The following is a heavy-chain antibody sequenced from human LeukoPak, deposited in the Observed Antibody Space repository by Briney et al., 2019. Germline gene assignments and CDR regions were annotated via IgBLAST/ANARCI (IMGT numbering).Heavy chain of an antibody. V-gene: IGHV3-21*01. Sequence: PGGSLRLSCAASGFTLSSYSMNWVRQAPGKGLEWVSSISSSNSHIYYADSVKGRFTISRDNAKNSLYLQMNSLRAEDTAVYYRARHSIQIWSMYYFDYWGQGTLVTVSS. D-gene: IGHD5-18*01. CDR2: ISSSNSHI. CDR3: ARHSIQIWSMYYFDY. CDR1: GFTLSSYS. J-gene: IGHJ4*02.